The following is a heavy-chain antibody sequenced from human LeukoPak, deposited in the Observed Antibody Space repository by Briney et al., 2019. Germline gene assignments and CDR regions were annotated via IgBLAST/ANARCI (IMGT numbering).Heavy chain of an antibody. V-gene: IGHV3-30*18. D-gene: IGHD2/OR15-2a*01. CDR1: GFTFSSYG. CDR3: AKEVEGYRLLSRKYYYYYMDV. Sequence: GGSLRLSCAASGFTFSSYGMHWVRQAPGKGLEWVAVISYDGSNKYYADSVKGRFTISRDNSKNTLYLQMNSLRAEDTAVYYCAKEVEGYRLLSRKYYYYYMDVWGKGTTVTISS. J-gene: IGHJ6*03. CDR2: ISYDGSNK.